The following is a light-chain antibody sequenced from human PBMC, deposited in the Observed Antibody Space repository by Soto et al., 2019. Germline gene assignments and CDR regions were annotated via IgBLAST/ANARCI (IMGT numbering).Light chain of an antibody. CDR1: ALPKQY. CDR3: QSTDTSGVV. Sequence: SSELTQPPSVSVSPGQTARITCSGDALPKQYAYWYQQKPGQAPVLVIYKDSERSSGIPERFSGSSSGTTVTLTISGVQAEDEADYYCQSTDTSGVVFGGGTKLTVL. J-gene: IGLJ2*01. CDR2: KDS. V-gene: IGLV3-25*03.